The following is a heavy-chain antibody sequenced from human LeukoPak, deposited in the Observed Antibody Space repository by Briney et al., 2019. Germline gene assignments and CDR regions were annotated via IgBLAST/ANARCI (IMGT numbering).Heavy chain of an antibody. CDR1: GFTFDDYA. CDR2: TNWDGNTT. CDR3: AKGDSGHDPSIHPPGAFDY. D-gene: IGHD2-21*02. V-gene: IGHV3-43D*03. Sequence: GGSLRLSCVASGFTFDDYAMHWVRQAPGKGLEWVCLTNWDGNTTFCADSVKGRFTISRDNIKSFLFLQMNSLRPEDSALYYCAKGDSGHDPSIHPPGAFDYWGQGTLVTVSS. J-gene: IGHJ4*02.